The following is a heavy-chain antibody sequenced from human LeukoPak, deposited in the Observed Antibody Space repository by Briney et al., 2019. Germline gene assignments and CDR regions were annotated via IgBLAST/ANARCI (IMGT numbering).Heavy chain of an antibody. V-gene: IGHV3-33*06. D-gene: IGHD3-22*01. CDR1: GFTFSSYG. J-gene: IGHJ4*02. CDR2: IWYDGSNK. CDR3: AKDRYYYDSSGYSPDY. Sequence: PGRSLRLSCAASGFTFSSYGMHWVRQAPGKGLEWVAVIWYDGSNKYYADSVKGRFTISRDNSKNTLYLQMNSLRAEDTAVYYCAKDRYYYDSSGYSPDYWGQGTLVTVSS.